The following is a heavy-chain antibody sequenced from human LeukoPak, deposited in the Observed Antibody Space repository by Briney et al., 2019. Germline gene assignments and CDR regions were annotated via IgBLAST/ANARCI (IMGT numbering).Heavy chain of an antibody. D-gene: IGHD5-18*01. CDR2: ISSSSSYI. J-gene: IGHJ3*02. CDR3: ARGDSGYSYGPDAFDI. Sequence: GGSLRLSCAASGFTFSSYSMNWVRQAPGKGLEWVSSISSSSSYIYYADSVKGRFTISRDNAKNSLYLQMNSLRAEDTAVYYCARGDSGYSYGPDAFDIWGQGTMVTVSS. V-gene: IGHV3-21*01. CDR1: GFTFSSYS.